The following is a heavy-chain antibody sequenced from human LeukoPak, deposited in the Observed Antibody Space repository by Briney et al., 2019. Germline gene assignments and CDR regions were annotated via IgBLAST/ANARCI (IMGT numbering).Heavy chain of an antibody. V-gene: IGHV3-53*01. CDR3: VRNSGELGA. D-gene: IGHD2-21*01. Sequence: PGGSLRLSCAASGFTDSNKYMSWVGRAAGKGLEGVALIYSAGGTYYADSVKGRFTISKDNCKHTQHLQINSQRAEDTAIEHVVRNSGELGACGQGTLVTVSS. CDR2: IYSAGGT. CDR1: GFTDSNKY. J-gene: IGHJ5*02.